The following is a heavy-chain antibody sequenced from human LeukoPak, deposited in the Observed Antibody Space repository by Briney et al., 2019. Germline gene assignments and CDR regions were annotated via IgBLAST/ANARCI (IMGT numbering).Heavy chain of an antibody. D-gene: IGHD3-3*01. CDR2: VCGSGGST. CDR3: AKSRRITMFGVVITDYYYYGMDV. J-gene: IGHJ6*02. Sequence: GGSLRLSCAASGFTFSSYAMSWVRQAPGKGLEWVSAVCGSGGSTYYADSAKGRFTISRDNSKNTLYLQMNSLRAEDTAVYYCAKSRRITMFGVVITDYYYYGMDVWGQGTTVTVSS. V-gene: IGHV3-23*01. CDR1: GFTFSSYA.